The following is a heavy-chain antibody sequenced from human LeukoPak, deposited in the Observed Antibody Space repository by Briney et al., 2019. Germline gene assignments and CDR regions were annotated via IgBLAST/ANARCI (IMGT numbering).Heavy chain of an antibody. CDR1: GFTFSSYA. V-gene: IGHV3-30*01. CDR2: ISYDGSNK. D-gene: IGHD3-9*01. CDR3: ARGGYFDWLLNVDY. Sequence: PGGSLRLSCAASGFTFSSYAMHWVRQAPGKGLEWVAVISYDGSNKYYADFVKGRFTISRDNSKNTLYLQMNSLRAEDTAVYYCARGGYFDWLLNVDYWGQGTLVTVSS. J-gene: IGHJ4*02.